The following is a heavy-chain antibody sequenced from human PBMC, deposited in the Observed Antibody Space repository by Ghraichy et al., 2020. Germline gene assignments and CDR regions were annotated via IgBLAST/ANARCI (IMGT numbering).Heavy chain of an antibody. D-gene: IGHD4-17*01. CDR2: ISWNSGFI. CDR1: GFTFDDYA. J-gene: IGHJ6*02. V-gene: IGHV3-9*01. Sequence: LSLTCAASGFTFDDYAMHWVRQAPGKGLEWVSGISWNSGFIGYADSVKGRFTISRDNAKNSLYLQMNSLRDEDTALYYCAKDRVAYGDYDRGYGMDVWGQGTTVTVSS. CDR3: AKDRVAYGDYDRGYGMDV.